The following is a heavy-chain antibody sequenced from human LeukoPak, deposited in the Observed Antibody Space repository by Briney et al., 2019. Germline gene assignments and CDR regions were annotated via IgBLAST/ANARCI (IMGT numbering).Heavy chain of an antibody. D-gene: IGHD1-14*01. CDR1: GFTFSNYA. Sequence: GGSLRLSCATSGFTFSNYAMSWVRQAPGKGLEWVSDISESGDNKNHADSVKGRFTISRDNSKNTLYLQMSSLRVEDTAIYYCAKNITNWGQGTLVTVSS. CDR2: ISESGDNK. J-gene: IGHJ4*02. CDR3: AKNITN. V-gene: IGHV3-23*01.